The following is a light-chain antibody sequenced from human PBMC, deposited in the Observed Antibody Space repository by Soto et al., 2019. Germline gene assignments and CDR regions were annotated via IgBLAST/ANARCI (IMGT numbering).Light chain of an antibody. Sequence: DIQRTQSPSTLSAAVGDRVTITCRASQSISSWLAWYQQKPGKAPKLLIYKASGLESGVPSRFIGSGSGTDFTLTIRSLQPDDFATYYCQQYNSYSPLTFGGGNKVEIK. CDR1: QSISSW. V-gene: IGKV1-5*03. CDR2: KAS. J-gene: IGKJ4*01. CDR3: QQYNSYSPLT.